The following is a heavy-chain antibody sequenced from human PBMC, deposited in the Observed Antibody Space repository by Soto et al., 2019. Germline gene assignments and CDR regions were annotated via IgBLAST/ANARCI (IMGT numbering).Heavy chain of an antibody. V-gene: IGHV4-30-2*01. D-gene: IGHD4-4*01. CDR3: ARGLTTVTTLHY. J-gene: IGHJ4*02. Sequence: QLQLQESGSGLVKPSQTLSLTCAVSGGSISSGGYSWSWIRQPPGKGLQWIGYIYHSGSSYYNPSLVRRTTISTARYKNQISRKQPAVSAADTAVYDCARGLTTVTTLHYWAQGTLVTVSS. CDR2: IYHSGSS. CDR1: GGSISSGGYS.